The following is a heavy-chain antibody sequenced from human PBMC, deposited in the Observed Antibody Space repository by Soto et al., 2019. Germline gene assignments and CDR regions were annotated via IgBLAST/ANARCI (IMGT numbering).Heavy chain of an antibody. D-gene: IGHD6-13*01. J-gene: IGHJ6*02. V-gene: IGHV5-51*01. CDR3: ARHHGSPGSYYGMDV. Sequence: GESLKISCKGSGYSFTSYWINWVRQMPGKGLEWMGIIYPGDSDTRYSPSFQGQVTISADKSIDTAYLQWRSLKASDTAVYYCARHHGSPGSYYGMDVWGQGTTVTVSS. CDR1: GYSFTSYW. CDR2: IYPGDSDT.